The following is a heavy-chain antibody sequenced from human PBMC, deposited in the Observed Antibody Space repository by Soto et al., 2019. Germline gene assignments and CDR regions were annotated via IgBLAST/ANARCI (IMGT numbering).Heavy chain of an antibody. CDR1: GYTFTGYY. D-gene: IGHD5-12*01. V-gene: IGHV1-2*04. CDR2: INPNSGGT. CDR3: ARVGGPLRGATISDGMDV. J-gene: IGHJ6*02. Sequence: ASVKVSCKASGYTFTGYYMHWVRQAPGQGLEWMGWINPNSGGTNYAQKFQGWVTMTRDTSISTAYMELSRLRSDDTAVYYCARVGGPLRGATISDGMDVWGQGTTVTXSS.